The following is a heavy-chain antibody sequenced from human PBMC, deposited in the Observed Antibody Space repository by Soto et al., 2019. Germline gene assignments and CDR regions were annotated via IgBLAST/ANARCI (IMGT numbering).Heavy chain of an antibody. CDR1: GGTFSSYA. D-gene: IGHD3-3*01. CDR3: ARHNDFWSGYYNWIDP. Sequence: SVKVSCKASGGTFSSYAISWVRQAPGQGLEWMGGIIPIFGTANYAQKFQGRVTITADESTSAAYMELSSLRSEDTAVYYCARHNDFWSGYYNWIDPWGQGTLVTVSS. CDR2: IIPIFGTA. V-gene: IGHV1-69*13. J-gene: IGHJ5*02.